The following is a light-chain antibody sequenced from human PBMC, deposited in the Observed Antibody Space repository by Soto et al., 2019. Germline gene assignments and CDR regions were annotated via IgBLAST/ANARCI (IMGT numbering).Light chain of an antibody. CDR3: QQYHTTPWT. V-gene: IGKV4-1*01. J-gene: IGKJ1*01. CDR1: QSLLYSPTNKNY. CDR2: WAS. Sequence: DIVMTQSPDSLAVSLGERATINCKSSQSLLYSPTNKNYVAWYQQKPGQPPNLLIYWASTRQSGVPDRFSGGGSGTDFTLTISSLQAEDVAVYYCQQYHTTPWTFGQGTKVEI.